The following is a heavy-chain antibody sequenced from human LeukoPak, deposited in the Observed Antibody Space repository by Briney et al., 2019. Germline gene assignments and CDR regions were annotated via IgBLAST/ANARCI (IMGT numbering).Heavy chain of an antibody. CDR2: MSGSGDTI. V-gene: IGHV3-23*01. D-gene: IGHD2-2*01. CDR3: AKLGGYCSSSTCHGNWYFDR. Sequence: GGSLRLSCAASGFTFSIYAMTWVRQAPGKVLEWVSTMSGSGDTIYYADSVKGRFTISRDNSKNTLYLQMNSLRAEDTALYYCAKLGGYCSSSTCHGNWYFDRWGRGTLVTVSS. CDR1: GFTFSIYA. J-gene: IGHJ2*01.